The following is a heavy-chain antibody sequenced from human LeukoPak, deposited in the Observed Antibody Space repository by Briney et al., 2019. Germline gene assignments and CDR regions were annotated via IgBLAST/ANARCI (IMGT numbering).Heavy chain of an antibody. CDR2: ISYDGSNK. CDR3: AKGFGRLQWLLYYFDY. CDR1: GFTFSTYG. D-gene: IGHD6-19*01. Sequence: PGRSLRLSCAASGFTFSTYGMHWVRQAPGKGLEWVAVISYDGSNKYYADSVKGRFTISRDNSKNTLYLQMNSLRAEDTAVYYCAKGFGRLQWLLYYFDYWGQGTLVTVSS. V-gene: IGHV3-30*18. J-gene: IGHJ4*02.